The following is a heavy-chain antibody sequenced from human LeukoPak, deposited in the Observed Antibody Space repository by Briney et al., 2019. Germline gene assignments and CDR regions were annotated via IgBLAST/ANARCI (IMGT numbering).Heavy chain of an antibody. CDR3: ARSGSSGWYDYYYYMDV. CDR2: INPNSGGT. D-gene: IGHD6-19*01. Sequence: ASVKVSCKASGYTFTGYYMHWVRQAPGQGLEWMGWINPNSGGTNYAQKFQGRVTMTRDTSISTAYMELSRLRSDDTAVYYCARSGSSGWYDYYYYMDVWGKGTTVTISS. J-gene: IGHJ6*03. CDR1: GYTFTGYY. V-gene: IGHV1-2*02.